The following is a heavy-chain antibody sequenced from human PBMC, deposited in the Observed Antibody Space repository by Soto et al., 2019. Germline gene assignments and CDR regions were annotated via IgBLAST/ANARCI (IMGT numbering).Heavy chain of an antibody. J-gene: IGHJ6*02. CDR1: GFTFSDDG. D-gene: IGHD2-15*01. CDR2: IWFDGSNE. CDR3: ARGSLYCSSTSCSYGMDV. Sequence: PGGSLRLSCAASGFTFSDDGMHWVRQAPGEGLQWVAVIWFDGSNEHYADSVKGRFTISRDNSKNTLYLQMYSLRAGDTAVYYCARGSLYCSSTSCSYGMDVWGQGTTVTVSS. V-gene: IGHV3-33*01.